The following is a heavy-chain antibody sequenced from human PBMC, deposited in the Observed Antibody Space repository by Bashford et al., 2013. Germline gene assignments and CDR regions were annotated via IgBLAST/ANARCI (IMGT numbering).Heavy chain of an antibody. CDR3: AKAYSSGWYGITQIYDAFDI. J-gene: IGHJ3*02. CDR2: ISWNSGSI. CDR1: GFTFDDYA. D-gene: IGHD6-19*01. V-gene: IGHV3-9*01. Sequence: SLRLSCAASGFTFDDYAMHWVRQAPGKGLEWVSGISWNSGSIGYADSVKGRFTISRDNAKNSLYLQMNSLRAEDTALYYCAKAYSSGWYGITQIYDAFDIWGQGTMVTVSS.